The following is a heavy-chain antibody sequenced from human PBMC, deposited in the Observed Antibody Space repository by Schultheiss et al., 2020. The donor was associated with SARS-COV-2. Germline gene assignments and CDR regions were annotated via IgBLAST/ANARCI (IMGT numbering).Heavy chain of an antibody. CDR3: ARDLRDSYGAGY. CDR1: GGSFSGYY. Sequence: SETLSLTCAVYGGSFSGYYWSWIRQPPGKGLEWIGRIYTSGSTNYNPSLKSRVTMSVDTSKNQFSLKLSSVTAADTAVYYCARDLRDSYGAGYWGQGTLVTVSS. CDR2: IYTSGST. V-gene: IGHV4-4*07. J-gene: IGHJ4*02. D-gene: IGHD5-18*01.